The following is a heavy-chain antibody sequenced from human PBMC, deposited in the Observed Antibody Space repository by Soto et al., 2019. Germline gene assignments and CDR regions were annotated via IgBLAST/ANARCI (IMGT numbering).Heavy chain of an antibody. V-gene: IGHV3-23*01. CDR1: GFTFNNYA. CDR3: AKLLDHQPYLWFAY. CDR2: ISGSGIYT. J-gene: IGHJ4*02. Sequence: PGGSLRLSCAASGFTFNNYAMTWVRQAPGKGLEWVSGISGSGIYTYYADSVKGRFTISRDNSKNTLYLQMNSLRAEDTAVYYCAKLLDHQPYLWFAYWGQGTLVTVSS. D-gene: IGHD3-10*01.